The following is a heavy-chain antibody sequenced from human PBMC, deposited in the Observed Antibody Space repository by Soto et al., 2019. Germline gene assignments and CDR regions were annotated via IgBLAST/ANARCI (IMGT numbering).Heavy chain of an antibody. Sequence: QVQLVQSGAEVKKPGASTKVSCKASGYTFPDYAIHWVRQAPGQRLEWMGWINAANGITKYSQKFQRRVTFTRDTSANTAYMEVTRLKSEDTALYFCARAPRMLYSASRDYFYRYGLDVWGQGTTVTVSS. D-gene: IGHD2-8*01. CDR3: ARAPRMLYSASRDYFYRYGLDV. V-gene: IGHV1-3*01. CDR2: INAANGIT. CDR1: GYTFPDYA. J-gene: IGHJ6*02.